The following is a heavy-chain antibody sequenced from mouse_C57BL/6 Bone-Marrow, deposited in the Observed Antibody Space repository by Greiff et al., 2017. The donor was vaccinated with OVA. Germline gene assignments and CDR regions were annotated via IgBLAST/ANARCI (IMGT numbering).Heavy chain of an antibody. V-gene: IGHV1-82*01. CDR2: IYPGDGDT. CDR1: GYAFSSSW. J-gene: IGHJ1*03. CDR3: ARFRDYYGSSYGYWYFDV. Sequence: QVQLKESGPELVKPGASVKISCKASGYAFSSSWMNWVKQRPGKGLEWIGRIYPGDGDTNYNGKFKGKATLTADKSSSTAYMQLSSLTSEDSAVYFCARFRDYYGSSYGYWYFDVWGTGTTVTVSS. D-gene: IGHD1-1*01.